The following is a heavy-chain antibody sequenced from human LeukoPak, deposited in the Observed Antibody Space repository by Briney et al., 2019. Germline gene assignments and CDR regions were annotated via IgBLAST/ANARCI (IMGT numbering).Heavy chain of an antibody. D-gene: IGHD3-22*01. CDR2: INSDGSSI. Sequence: GGSLRLSCAASGFTFSSYWMHWVRQAPGKGLVWVSRINSDGSSIRYADSVKGRFTISRDNAKKTLYLQMNGLRAEDTAVYHCARSHYYDSSGQFYYYYGMVVWGQGTTVTVSS. J-gene: IGHJ6*02. CDR1: GFTFSSYW. CDR3: ARSHYYDSSGQFYYYYGMVV. V-gene: IGHV3-74*01.